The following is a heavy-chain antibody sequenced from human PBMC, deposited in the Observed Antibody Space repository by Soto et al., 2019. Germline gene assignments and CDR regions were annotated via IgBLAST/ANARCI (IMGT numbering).Heavy chain of an antibody. D-gene: IGHD6-19*01. V-gene: IGHV3-64D*08. CDR1: GFTFSSYA. Sequence: PGGSLRLSCSASGFTFSSYAMHWVRQAPGKGLEYVSAIKNSGSSTNYADSVKGRFTVSRDNSKNTLYLQMSSLRSEDTAVYYCAVVAGSYYFDSWGHGTLVTVSS. CDR2: IKNSGSST. CDR3: AVVAGSYYFDS. J-gene: IGHJ4*01.